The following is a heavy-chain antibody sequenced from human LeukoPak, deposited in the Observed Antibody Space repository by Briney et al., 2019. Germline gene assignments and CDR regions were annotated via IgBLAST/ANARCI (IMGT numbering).Heavy chain of an antibody. D-gene: IGHD2-2*01. J-gene: IGHJ4*02. V-gene: IGHV3-23*01. Sequence: GGSLRLSCAASGFTFSSYAMSWVRQAPGKGLEWVSAISGSGGSTYYADSVKGRFTISRDNSKNTLYLQMNSLRAEDTAVCYCAKDVDIVVVPAAAYFDYWGQGTLVTVSS. CDR3: AKDVDIVVVPAAAYFDY. CDR1: GFTFSSYA. CDR2: ISGSGGST.